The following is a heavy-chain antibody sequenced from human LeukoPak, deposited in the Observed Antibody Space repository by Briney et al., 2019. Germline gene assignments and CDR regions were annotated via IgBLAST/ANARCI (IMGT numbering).Heavy chain of an antibody. CDR1: GFTFSSYA. D-gene: IGHD6-13*01. J-gene: IGHJ4*02. Sequence: AGGSLRLSCAASGFTFSSYAMSWVRQAPGKGLEWVSAISGSGGSTYYADSVKGRFTISRDNSKNTLYLQMNSLRAEDTAVYYCAKVRGLSAAAGTVYWGQGTLVTVSS. V-gene: IGHV3-23*01. CDR3: AKVRGLSAAAGTVY. CDR2: ISGSGGST.